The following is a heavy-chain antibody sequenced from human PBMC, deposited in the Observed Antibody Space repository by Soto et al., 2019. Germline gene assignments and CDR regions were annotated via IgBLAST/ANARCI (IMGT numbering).Heavy chain of an antibody. D-gene: IGHD3-3*01. CDR3: ARDRPRYDFWSGLDV. V-gene: IGHV3-30-3*01. J-gene: IGHJ6*02. Sequence: PGGSLRLSCAASGFTFSSCAMHWVRQAPGKGLEWVAVISYDGSNKYYADSVKGRFTISRDNSKNTLYLQMNSLRAEDTAVYYCARDRPRYDFWSGLDVWGQGTTVTVSS. CDR1: GFTFSSCA. CDR2: ISYDGSNK.